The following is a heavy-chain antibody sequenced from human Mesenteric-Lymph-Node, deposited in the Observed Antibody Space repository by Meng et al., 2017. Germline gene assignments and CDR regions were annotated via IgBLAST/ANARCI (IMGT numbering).Heavy chain of an antibody. D-gene: IGHD2-2*02. CDR3: ASFKYTMEDY. V-gene: IGHV3-74*01. CDR1: EFSFSNFW. CDR2: INPDGSAT. Sequence: GESLKISCAASEFSFSNFWMQWVRQAPGKGLVWVSLINPDGSATNYADSVRGRFTISRDNAKNTVYLQMDSLRAEDTAVYYCASFKYTMEDYWGLGTPVTVSS. J-gene: IGHJ4*02.